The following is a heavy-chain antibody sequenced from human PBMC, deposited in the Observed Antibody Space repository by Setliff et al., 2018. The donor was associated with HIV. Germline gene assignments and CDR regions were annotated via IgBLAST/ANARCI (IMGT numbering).Heavy chain of an antibody. CDR2: IYNTRST. CDR1: GGSISSGGFY. CDR3: ARQRPGLLNDALDV. J-gene: IGHJ3*01. Sequence: SETLSLTCTVTGGSISSGGFYWTWIRQHPGNGLEWIGYIYNTRSTYHSPSPESRVTISIDTSKNQFSLNLKSVTAADTAVYYCARQRPGLLNDALDVWGHGTLVTVSS. D-gene: IGHD6-25*01. V-gene: IGHV4-31*03.